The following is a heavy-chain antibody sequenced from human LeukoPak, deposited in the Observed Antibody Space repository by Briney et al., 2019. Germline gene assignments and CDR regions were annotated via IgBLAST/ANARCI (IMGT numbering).Heavy chain of an antibody. V-gene: IGHV3-53*01. J-gene: IGHJ3*01. CDR3: ARYADYGCSPDAFDV. D-gene: IGHD4-23*01. CDR1: GFTVSSNH. Sequence: GGSLRLSCAASGFTVSSNHMSWVRQAPGKGLKWVSIIYSGGTTYYADSVKGRFTISRDNPKNTLYLQMNTLRAEDTAVYYCARYADYGCSPDAFDVWGRGTIVTVSS. CDR2: IYSGGTT.